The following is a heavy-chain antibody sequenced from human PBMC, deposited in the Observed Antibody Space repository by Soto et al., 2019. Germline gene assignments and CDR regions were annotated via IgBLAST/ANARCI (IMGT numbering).Heavy chain of an antibody. CDR1: GGSISSSSYY. Sequence: SETLSLTCTVSGGSISSSSYYWGWIRQPPGKGLEWIGSIYYSGSTYYNPSLKSRVTISVDTSKNQFSLKLSSVTAADTAVYYCATHLANRVAVDPYDFDYWGKGTLVTVSS. V-gene: IGHV4-39*01. CDR3: ATHLANRVAVDPYDFDY. D-gene: IGHD3-22*01. CDR2: IYYSGST. J-gene: IGHJ4*02.